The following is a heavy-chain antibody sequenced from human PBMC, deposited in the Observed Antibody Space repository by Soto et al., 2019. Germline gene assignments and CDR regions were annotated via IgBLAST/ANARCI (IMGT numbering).Heavy chain of an antibody. CDR3: ARERTAAYDSSGYHTQFDY. J-gene: IGHJ4*02. Sequence: GASVKVSCKASGYTFTSYGISWVRQAPGQGLEWMGWISAYNGNTNYAQKLQGRVTMTTDTSTSTAYMELRSLRSDDTAVYYCARERTAAYDSSGYHTQFDYCGQGTLVTVSS. CDR2: ISAYNGNT. D-gene: IGHD3-22*01. V-gene: IGHV1-18*01. CDR1: GYTFTSYG.